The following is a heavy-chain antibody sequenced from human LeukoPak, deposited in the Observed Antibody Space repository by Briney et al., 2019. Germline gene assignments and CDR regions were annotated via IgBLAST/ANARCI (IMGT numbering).Heavy chain of an antibody. D-gene: IGHD3-3*01. J-gene: IGHJ4*02. Sequence: PSETLSLTCTVSGGSISSSSYYWGWIRQPPGKGLEWIGSIYYSGSTYYNPSLKSRVTISVDTSKNQFSLKLSSVTAADTAVYYCARDHVLGVVIISDYWGQGTLVTVSS. CDR3: ARDHVLGVVIISDY. CDR1: GGSISSSSYY. CDR2: IYYSGST. V-gene: IGHV4-39*07.